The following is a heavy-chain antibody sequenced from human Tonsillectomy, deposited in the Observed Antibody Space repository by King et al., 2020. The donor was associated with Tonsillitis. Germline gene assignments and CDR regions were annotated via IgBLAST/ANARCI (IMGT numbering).Heavy chain of an antibody. CDR1: GFASEDYA. V-gene: IGHV3-9*02. D-gene: IGHD3-9*01. J-gene: IGHJ3*02. CDR3: AKGTLTGRRPLHVFDT. Sequence: VQLVESGGGLVQPGRSLRLSCVASGFASEDYAMHWVRQAPGKGLEWVSGISWNRGSIGYADSVKGRFTISRDNAKNSLYLQMNSLRREDTALYYRAKGTLTGRRPLHVFDTRGQGTMVTVSS. CDR2: ISWNRGSI.